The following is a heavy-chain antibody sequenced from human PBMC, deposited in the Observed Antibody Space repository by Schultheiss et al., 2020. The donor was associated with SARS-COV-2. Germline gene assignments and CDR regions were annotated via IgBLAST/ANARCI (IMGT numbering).Heavy chain of an antibody. V-gene: IGHV3-21*01. D-gene: IGHD2-2*01. Sequence: GGSLRLSCAASGFTFSNAWMNWVRQAPGKGLEWVSSISSSSSYIYYADSVKGRFTISRDNAKNSLYLQMNSLRAEDTAVYYCARAIVVVPAATYYYYYMDVWGKGTTVTVSS. CDR2: ISSSSSYI. J-gene: IGHJ6*03. CDR3: ARAIVVVPAATYYYYYMDV. CDR1: GFTFSNAW.